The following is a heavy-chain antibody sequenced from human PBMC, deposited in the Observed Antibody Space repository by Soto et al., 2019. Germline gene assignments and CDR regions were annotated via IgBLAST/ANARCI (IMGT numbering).Heavy chain of an antibody. Sequence: ASVKVSGKASGYTFTRYGISGVRQAPGQGVEWVGWISGYNGNTKYAQKLQGRVTMTTETSTSTAYMELRSLRSDDTAVYYCARDPKAYHYDSGCYRGQDYFDYSGRGTLVTVSS. CDR3: ARDPKAYHYDSGCYRGQDYFDY. CDR2: ISGYNGNT. J-gene: IGHJ4*02. CDR1: GYTFTRYG. V-gene: IGHV1-18*04. D-gene: IGHD3-22*01.